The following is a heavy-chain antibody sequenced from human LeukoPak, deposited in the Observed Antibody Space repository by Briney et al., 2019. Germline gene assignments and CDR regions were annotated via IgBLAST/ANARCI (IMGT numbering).Heavy chain of an antibody. CDR2: MNPNSGNT. J-gene: IGHJ4*02. D-gene: IGHD4-17*01. Sequence: GASVKVSCKASGYTFTSYDINWVRQATGQGLEWMGWMNPNSGNTGYAQKFQGRVTMTRNTSLSTDYMELSSLRSEDTAVYYCARALDYGDYYFDYWGQGTLVTVSS. CDR1: GYTFTSYD. CDR3: ARALDYGDYYFDY. V-gene: IGHV1-8*01.